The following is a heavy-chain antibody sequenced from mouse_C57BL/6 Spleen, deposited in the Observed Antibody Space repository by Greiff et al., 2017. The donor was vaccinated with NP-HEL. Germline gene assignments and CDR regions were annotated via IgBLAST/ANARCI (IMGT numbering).Heavy chain of an antibody. Sequence: DVKLVESGGGLVKPGGSLKLSCAASGFTFSDYGMHWVRQAPEKGLEWVAYISSGSSTIHYADTVKGRFTISRDNAKNTLFLQMTSLRSEDTAMYYCARGGDFDYWGQGTTLTVSS. CDR1: GFTFSDYG. CDR2: ISSGSSTI. J-gene: IGHJ2*01. CDR3: ARGGDFDY. V-gene: IGHV5-17*01.